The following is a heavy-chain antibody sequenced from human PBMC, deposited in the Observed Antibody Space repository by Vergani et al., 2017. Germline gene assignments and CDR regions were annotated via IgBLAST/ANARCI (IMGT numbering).Heavy chain of an antibody. CDR2: IWYDGSNK. D-gene: IGHD3-9*01. CDR3: AGSYYDILTGTNDAFDI. Sequence: QVQLVESGGGVVQPGRSLRLSCAASGFTFSSYGMHWVRQAPGKGLEWVAVIWYDGSNKYYADSVKGRFTIPRDNSKNTLYLQMNSLRAEDTAVYYCAGSYYDILTGTNDAFDIWGQGTMVTVSS. J-gene: IGHJ3*02. V-gene: IGHV3-33*01. CDR1: GFTFSSYG.